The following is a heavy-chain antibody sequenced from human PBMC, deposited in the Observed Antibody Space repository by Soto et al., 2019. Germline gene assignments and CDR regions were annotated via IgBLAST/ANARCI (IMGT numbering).Heavy chain of an antibody. CDR2: IYYSGST. J-gene: IGHJ5*02. Sequence: SETLSLTCTVSGGSISSYYWSWIRQPTGKGLEWIGYIYYSGSTNYNPSLKSRVTISVDTSKNQFSLKLSSVTAADTAVYYCARHRYYDFWSGYYVTNWFDPWGQGTLVTVS. CDR1: GGSISSYY. D-gene: IGHD3-3*01. CDR3: ARHRYYDFWSGYYVTNWFDP. V-gene: IGHV4-59*08.